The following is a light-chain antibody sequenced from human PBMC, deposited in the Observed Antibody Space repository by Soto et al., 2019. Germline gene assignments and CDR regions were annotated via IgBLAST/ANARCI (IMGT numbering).Light chain of an antibody. J-gene: IGLJ1*01. Sequence: QSALTQPASVSGSAGQSITISCTGTSSDVGNYNLVSWYLHHPGKAPKLLIYEDTKRPSGVSNRVSGSRSGNTASLTVSGLQSEDETDYYCCSYAGSSTYVFGTGTKLTVL. CDR1: SSDVGNYNL. V-gene: IGLV2-23*01. CDR3: CSYAGSSTYV. CDR2: EDT.